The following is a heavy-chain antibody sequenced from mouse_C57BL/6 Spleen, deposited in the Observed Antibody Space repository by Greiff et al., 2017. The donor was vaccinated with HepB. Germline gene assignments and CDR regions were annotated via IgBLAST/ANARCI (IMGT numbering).Heavy chain of an antibody. J-gene: IGHJ4*01. CDR3: ASWVLYAMDY. Sequence: EVKLMESGGGLVKPGGSLKLSCAASGFTFSDYGMHWVRQAPEKGLEWVAYISSGSSTIYYADTVKGRFTISRDNAKNTLFLQMTSLRSEDTAMYYCASWVLYAMDYWGQGASVTVSS. CDR2: ISSGSSTI. V-gene: IGHV5-17*01. CDR1: GFTFSDYG. D-gene: IGHD4-1*01.